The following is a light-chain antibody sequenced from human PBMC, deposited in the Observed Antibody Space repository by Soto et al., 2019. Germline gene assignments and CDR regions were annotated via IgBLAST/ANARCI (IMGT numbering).Light chain of an antibody. CDR2: DAS. Sequence: EIVLTQSPVTLSLSPGERATLSCRASQSVSSYLAWDQQKPGQAPRLLIYDASNRATGIPARFSGSGSGTDFTLTISSLEAEDSAVYYCQKRDNWMYTFGQGTKLEIK. CDR3: QKRDNWMYT. J-gene: IGKJ2*01. V-gene: IGKV3-11*01. CDR1: QSVSSY.